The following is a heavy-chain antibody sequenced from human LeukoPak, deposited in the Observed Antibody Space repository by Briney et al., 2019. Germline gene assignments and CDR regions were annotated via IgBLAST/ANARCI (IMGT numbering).Heavy chain of an antibody. J-gene: IGHJ4*02. CDR1: GGSFSGYY. D-gene: IGHD6-13*01. CDR3: AREKSGYSSSGNDY. CDR2: INHSGST. V-gene: IGHV4-34*01. Sequence: PSETLSLTCAVYGGSFSGYYWSWIRQPPGKGLEWIGEINHSGSTNYNPSLKSRVTISVDTSKNQFSLKLSSVTAADTAVYYCAREKSGYSSSGNDYWGQGTLFTVSS.